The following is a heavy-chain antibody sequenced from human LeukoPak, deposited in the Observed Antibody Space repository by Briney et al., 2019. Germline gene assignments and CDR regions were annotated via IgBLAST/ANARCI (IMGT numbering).Heavy chain of an antibody. Sequence: SETLSLTCTVSVGSINNYYWSWIRQPPGKGLEWIGYIYYSGSTNYNPSLKSRVTISVDTSKNQFSLKLSSVTAADTAVYYCAREKIAAAGTIGAFDIWGQGTMVTVSS. CDR2: IYYSGST. CDR3: AREKIAAAGTIGAFDI. V-gene: IGHV4-59*01. D-gene: IGHD6-13*01. CDR1: VGSINNYY. J-gene: IGHJ3*02.